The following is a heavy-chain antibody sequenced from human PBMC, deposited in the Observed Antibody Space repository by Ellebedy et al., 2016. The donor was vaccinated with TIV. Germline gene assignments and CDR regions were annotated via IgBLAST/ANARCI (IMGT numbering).Heavy chain of an antibody. J-gene: IGHJ5*02. CDR2: IYSSEST. Sequence: SETLSLTXTVSGGSISNYYWSWIRQSPGKGLEWIGYIYSSESTDYNPSLKSRVTISLDTSKNHFSLKLSSVTAADTAVYYCATLTIPGGSESWGQGTLVTVSS. CDR3: ATLTIPGGSES. CDR1: GGSISNYY. D-gene: IGHD3-16*01. V-gene: IGHV4-59*08.